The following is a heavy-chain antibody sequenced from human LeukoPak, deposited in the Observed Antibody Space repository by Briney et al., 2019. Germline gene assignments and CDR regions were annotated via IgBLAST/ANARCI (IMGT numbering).Heavy chain of an antibody. CDR1: GFTFSSYG. V-gene: IGHV3-33*01. Sequence: GRSLRLSCAASGFTFSSYGTHWVRQAPGKGLEWVAVIWYDGSNKYYADSVKGRFTISRDNSKNTLYLQMNSLRAEDTAVYYCARDRTYCYDSSGYPHFDYWGQGTLVTVSS. CDR3: ARDRTYCYDSSGYPHFDY. J-gene: IGHJ4*02. D-gene: IGHD3-22*01. CDR2: IWYDGSNK.